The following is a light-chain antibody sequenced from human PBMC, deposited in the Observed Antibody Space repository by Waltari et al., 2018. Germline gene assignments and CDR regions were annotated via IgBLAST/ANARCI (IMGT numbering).Light chain of an antibody. CDR1: NIRDKT. J-gene: IGLJ2*01. V-gene: IGLV3-21*03. Sequence: SYVLTQPPSVSVAPGKTARISCSGHNIRDKTVYWYPQKPGQAPAVVISDTTVRPSGIPDRISGSDPATLTIARVEAGDEADYYCQVWDDTDDHPVFGGGTRLTVL. CDR3: QVWDDTDDHPV. CDR2: DTT.